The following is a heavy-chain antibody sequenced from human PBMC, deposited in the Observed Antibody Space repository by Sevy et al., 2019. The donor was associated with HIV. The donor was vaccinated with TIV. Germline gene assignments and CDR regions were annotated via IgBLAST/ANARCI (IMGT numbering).Heavy chain of an antibody. CDR2: INSDGSST. J-gene: IGHJ6*02. Sequence: GGSLRLSCAASGFTFSSYWMHWVRQAPGKGLVWVSRINSDGSSTSYADSVKGRFTISRDNAKNTLYLQMNSLRAEDTAVYYCARDAAILPPYYDFWSGYRKLYYYYGMDVWGQGTTVTVSS. V-gene: IGHV3-74*01. CDR1: GFTFSSYW. CDR3: ARDAAILPPYYDFWSGYRKLYYYYGMDV. D-gene: IGHD3-3*01.